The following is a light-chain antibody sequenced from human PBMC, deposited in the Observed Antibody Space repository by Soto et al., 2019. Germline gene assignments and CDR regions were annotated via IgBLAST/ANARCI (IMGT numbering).Light chain of an antibody. V-gene: IGLV2-18*02. CDR1: GNDVATYNR. J-gene: IGLJ3*02. CDR2: EVT. CDR3: SSYTTTIRV. Sequence: QLVLTQPPSVSGSPGQSVTISCTGTGNDVATYNRVSWFQQSPGTAPKLIIYEVTNRPSGVPDRFSGSKSGNTASLTISGLQAEDEADYYCSSYTTTIRVFGGGTQLTVL.